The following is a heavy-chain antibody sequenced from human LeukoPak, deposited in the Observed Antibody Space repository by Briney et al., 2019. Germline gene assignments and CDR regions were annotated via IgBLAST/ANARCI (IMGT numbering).Heavy chain of an antibody. CDR1: GGSFSGYY. V-gene: IGHV4-34*01. CDR2: INHSGST. D-gene: IGHD3-22*01. CDR3: ARGEPHYYYDSSGYYYP. J-gene: IGHJ5*02. Sequence: ETLSLTCXVYGGSFSGYYWSWIRQPPGKGLEWIGEINHSGSTNYNPSLKSRVTISVDTSKNQFSLKLSSVTAADTAVYYCARGEPHYYYDSSGYYYPWGQGTLVTVSS.